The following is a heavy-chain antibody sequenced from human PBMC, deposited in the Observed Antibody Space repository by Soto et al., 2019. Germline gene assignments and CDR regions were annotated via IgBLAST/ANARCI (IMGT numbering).Heavy chain of an antibody. CDR1: GFALSASGEG. D-gene: IGHD4-4*01. CDR2: IYCDVDK. CDR3: AQRPYANYDNWCLDL. J-gene: IGHJ2*01. V-gene: IGHV2-5*02. Sequence: QITLRESGPTLVKPTQTLTLTCTFTGFALSASGEGVGWIRQPPGKALEWLALIYCDVDKRYSPSPKSRLTNTNDTSKKQAVRTMTNMDPVDTATYYCAQRPYANYDNWCLDLWGRGTLVTVSS.